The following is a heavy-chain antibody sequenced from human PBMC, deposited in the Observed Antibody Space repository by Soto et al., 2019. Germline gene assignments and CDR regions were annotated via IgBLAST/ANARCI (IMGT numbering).Heavy chain of an antibody. Sequence: QVQLQESGPGLVKPSQTLSLTCTVSGASISGGGNSWGWIRRHPGKGLRGIGYIYYSGSTYYTPSLKSRVTISVDTSKNQFSLKLSSVTAADTAVYYCARAPTPWGQGTLVTVSS. CDR2: IYYSGST. V-gene: IGHV4-31*03. CDR3: ARAPTP. CDR1: GASISGGGNS. J-gene: IGHJ5*02.